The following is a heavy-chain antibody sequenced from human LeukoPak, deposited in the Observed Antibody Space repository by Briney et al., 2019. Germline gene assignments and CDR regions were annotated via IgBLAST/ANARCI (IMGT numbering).Heavy chain of an antibody. J-gene: IGHJ5*02. V-gene: IGHV4-59*08. CDR3: ARRVAVGNYFDP. CDR1: GGSIRSYY. CDR2: IYYSGST. D-gene: IGHD4-11*01. Sequence: KPSETLSLTCTVSGGSIRSYYWSWIRQPPGKGLEWIAYIYYSGSTNYNPSLKSRVTISLNTSKNQFSLRLRSVTAADTAVYYCARRVAVGNYFDPWGQGTLVTVSS.